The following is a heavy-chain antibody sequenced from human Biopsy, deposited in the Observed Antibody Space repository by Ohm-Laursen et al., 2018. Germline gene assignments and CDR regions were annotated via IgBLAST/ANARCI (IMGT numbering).Heavy chain of an antibody. Sequence: SVKVSCNASGDSFTSYATGWVRQAPGQGLEWMGGIIPIPNVATYAQKFQGRITITADESTSTAYMELSSLTSDDTAVYFCARGEGSSWFDPWGHGTLVTVSS. CDR3: ARGEGSSWFDP. V-gene: IGHV1-69*10. D-gene: IGHD1-26*01. J-gene: IGHJ5*02. CDR1: GDSFTSYA. CDR2: IIPIPNVA.